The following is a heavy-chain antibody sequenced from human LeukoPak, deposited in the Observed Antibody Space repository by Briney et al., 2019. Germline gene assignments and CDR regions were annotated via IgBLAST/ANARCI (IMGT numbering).Heavy chain of an antibody. D-gene: IGHD1-1*01. CDR3: ARIGNYYFDY. Sequence: PGGSLRLSCAASGFTFSSYILNWVRQPPGKGLEWIGEIFHSGSTNYNPSLKSRVTISVDKSKNQFSLKLSSVTATDTAVYYCARIGNYYFDYWGQGTLVTVSS. J-gene: IGHJ4*02. CDR1: GFTFSSYI. CDR2: IFHSGST. V-gene: IGHV4-4*02.